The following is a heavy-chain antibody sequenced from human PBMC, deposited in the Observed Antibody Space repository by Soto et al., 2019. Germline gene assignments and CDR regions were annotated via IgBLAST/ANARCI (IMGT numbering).Heavy chain of an antibody. V-gene: IGHV4-39*01. CDR2: MYYSGST. CDR3: ARIVVIVAAPDYYNYYGGDV. D-gene: IGHD2-15*01. Sequence: PSETLSLTCTVSGDSIISSNYYWAWIRQSPGKGLEWIGNMYYSGSTYYNLSLKSRVTMSVDTSKNQYSLKISSVTAADTSVYYCARIVVIVAAPDYYNYYGGDVWGQGTTVTVSS. CDR1: GDSIISSNYY. J-gene: IGHJ6*02.